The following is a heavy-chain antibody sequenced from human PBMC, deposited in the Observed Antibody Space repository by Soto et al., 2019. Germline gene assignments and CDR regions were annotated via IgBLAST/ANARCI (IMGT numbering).Heavy chain of an antibody. Sequence: QVQLVESGGGVVQPGRSLRLSCAASGFTFSSYGIHWVRQAPGKGLEWVAVIWYDGSNKYYADSVKGRFSICRDNSKNTVHLQMNSLTAEDTAEYHCARDWNGMDVWGQGTTVTVSS. CDR1: GFTFSSYG. V-gene: IGHV3-33*01. D-gene: IGHD3-3*01. CDR2: IWYDGSNK. CDR3: ARDWNGMDV. J-gene: IGHJ6*02.